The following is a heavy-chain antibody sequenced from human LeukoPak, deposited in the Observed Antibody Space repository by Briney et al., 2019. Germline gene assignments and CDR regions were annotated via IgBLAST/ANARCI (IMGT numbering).Heavy chain of an antibody. CDR1: AGSMSGYY. Sequence: PSETLPLTCTVSAGSMSGYYWSWSRQPPGKGLEWIGYIYSRGSTNSNPSLKSRVTISVDTSKNQFSLKLSPVTAADTAVYYCARMFGGYCSDGNCYKAFDIWGQGTLVTVSS. V-gene: IGHV4-59*01. CDR2: IYSRGST. D-gene: IGHD2-15*01. CDR3: ARMFGGYCSDGNCYKAFDI. J-gene: IGHJ3*02.